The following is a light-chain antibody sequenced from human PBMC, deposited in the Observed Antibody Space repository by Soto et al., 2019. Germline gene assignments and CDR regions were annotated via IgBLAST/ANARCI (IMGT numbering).Light chain of an antibody. Sequence: DIQMTQSPFTLSASVGDRVTISCRVGQTISSWLAWYQHKPGKAPKLLIYKASTLQTGVPSRFSGSGSGTEFTLTISSLQPDDFATYFCQQYSRYPWTFGQGTKVEIK. CDR1: QTISSW. V-gene: IGKV1-5*03. CDR2: KAS. J-gene: IGKJ1*01. CDR3: QQYSRYPWT.